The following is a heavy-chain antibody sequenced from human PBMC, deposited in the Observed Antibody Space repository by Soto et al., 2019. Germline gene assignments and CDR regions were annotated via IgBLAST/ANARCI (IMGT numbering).Heavy chain of an antibody. CDR3: ARDTENYDFWSGYYNWFDP. J-gene: IGHJ5*02. V-gene: IGHV3-48*01. D-gene: IGHD3-3*01. Sequence: GGSLRLSCAASGFTFSSYSMNWVRQAPGKGLEWVSYISSSSSTIYYADAVKGRFTISRDNAKNSLYLQMNSLRAEDTAVYYCARDTENYDFWSGYYNWFDPWGQGTLVTVSS. CDR1: GFTFSSYS. CDR2: ISSSSSTI.